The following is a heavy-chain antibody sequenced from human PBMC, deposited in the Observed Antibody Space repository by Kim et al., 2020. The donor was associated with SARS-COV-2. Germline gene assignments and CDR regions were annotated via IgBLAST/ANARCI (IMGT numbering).Heavy chain of an antibody. CDR2: INPNGGKT. CDR1: GYIFTTFY. CDR3: ARELGGSYNDY. V-gene: IGHV1-46*01. Sequence: ASVKVSCWASGYIFTTFYMHWVRQAPGQGLEWMGVINPNGGKTTYAQQFQGRVFMTRDTSTSTVYMDMSSLTSEDTAVYYCARELGGSYNDYWGQGTPITVSS. J-gene: IGHJ4*02. D-gene: IGHD1-26*01.